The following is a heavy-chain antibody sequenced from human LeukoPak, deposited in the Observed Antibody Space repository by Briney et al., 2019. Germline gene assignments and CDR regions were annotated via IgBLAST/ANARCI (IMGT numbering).Heavy chain of an antibody. D-gene: IGHD3-9*01. CDR1: GGSISSGGYY. J-gene: IGHJ5*02. Sequence: PSETLSLTCTVSGGSISSGGYYWSWIRQHPGKGLEWIGYIYYSGSTYYNPSLKSRVTISVDTSKDQFSLKLSSVTAADTAVYYCARDGRYFDWSSWFDPWGQGTLVTVSS. V-gene: IGHV4-31*03. CDR2: IYYSGST. CDR3: ARDGRYFDWSSWFDP.